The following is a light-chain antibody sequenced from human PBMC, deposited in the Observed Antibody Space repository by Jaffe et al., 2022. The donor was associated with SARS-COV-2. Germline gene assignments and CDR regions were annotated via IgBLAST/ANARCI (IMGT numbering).Light chain of an antibody. CDR2: AAS. J-gene: IGKJ4*01. CDR1: QDINKD. Sequence: DIQMTQSPSSLSASVGDRVTISCRASQDINKDLLWFQQQPGKAPKPLIYAASTLQSGVPSKFSGSGSGTDFTLTISSLQSEDSATYYCQQYNSYPLTFGGGTKVEI. CDR3: QQYNSYPLT. V-gene: IGKV1-16*02.